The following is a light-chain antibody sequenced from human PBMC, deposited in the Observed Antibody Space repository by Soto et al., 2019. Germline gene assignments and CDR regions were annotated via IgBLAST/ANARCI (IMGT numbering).Light chain of an antibody. J-gene: IGKJ3*01. CDR1: QSVNTN. V-gene: IGKV3-11*01. CDR2: EAF. Sequence: EIVLTQSPGTLSLPPGERATLSCRATQSVNTNLAWYQHKRGQPPRLLIYEAFIWATGIPARFSGSGSETAFTLTISSLEPEDFAVYYFQQRRDWPPTFGPGTKVESK. CDR3: QQRRDWPPT.